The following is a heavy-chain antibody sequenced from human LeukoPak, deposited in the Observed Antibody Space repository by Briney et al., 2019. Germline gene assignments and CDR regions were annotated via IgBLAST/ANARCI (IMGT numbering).Heavy chain of an antibody. J-gene: IGHJ3*02. CDR2: INPNSGGT. D-gene: IGHD2-15*01. V-gene: IGHV1-2*06. CDR3: ARYCSGGSCYWKNAFDI. CDR1: GYTFTGYY. Sequence: ASVKVSCKASGYTFTGYYMHWVRQAPGQGLEWMGRINPNSGGTNYAQKFQGRVTMTRDTSISTAYMELSRLRSDDTAVYYCARYCSGGSCYWKNAFDIWGQGTMVTVSS.